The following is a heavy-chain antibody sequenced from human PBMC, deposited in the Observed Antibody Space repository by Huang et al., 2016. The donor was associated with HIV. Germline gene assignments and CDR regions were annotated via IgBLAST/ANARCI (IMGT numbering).Heavy chain of an antibody. CDR1: GFTFSCYS. J-gene: IGHJ6*02. CDR3: ARSWNYYYYYGMDV. D-gene: IGHD1-1*01. CDR2: ISSSSSYI. V-gene: IGHV3-21*01. Sequence: EVQLVESGGGLVKPGGSLRLSCAASGFTFSCYSMNWVRQAPGKGLEWVSSISSSSSYIYYADSVKGRFTSSRDNAKNSLYLQMNSLRAEDTAVYYCARSWNYYYYYGMDVWGQGTTVTVSS.